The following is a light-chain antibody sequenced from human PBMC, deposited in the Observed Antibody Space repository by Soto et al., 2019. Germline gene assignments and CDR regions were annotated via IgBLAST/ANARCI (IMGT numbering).Light chain of an antibody. CDR1: QSVRSS. Sequence: EIVLTQSPATLSLSPGERATLSCRASQSVRSSLAWYQQKPGQAPRLLIYDASNRATGIPARFSGSGSETDFTLTISSLEPEDFAVYYCQQRSNPWTFGQGTKVEIK. J-gene: IGKJ1*01. CDR2: DAS. CDR3: QQRSNPWT. V-gene: IGKV3-11*01.